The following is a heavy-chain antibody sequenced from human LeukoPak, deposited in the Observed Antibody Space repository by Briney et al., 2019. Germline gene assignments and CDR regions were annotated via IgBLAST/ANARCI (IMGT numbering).Heavy chain of an antibody. Sequence: GGSLRLSCAASGFTFSSYGMHWVRQAPGKGLEWVAVISYDGSNKYYADSVKGRFTISRDNAKNTLYLQMNSLRAEDTAVYYCARETIWFGEFYFDYWGQGTLVTVSS. CDR2: ISYDGSNK. CDR1: GFTFSSYG. CDR3: ARETIWFGEFYFDY. J-gene: IGHJ4*02. V-gene: IGHV3-30*03. D-gene: IGHD3-10*01.